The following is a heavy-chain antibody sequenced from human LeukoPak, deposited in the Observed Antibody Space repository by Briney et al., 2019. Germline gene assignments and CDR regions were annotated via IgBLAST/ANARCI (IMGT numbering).Heavy chain of an antibody. V-gene: IGHV3-7*03. CDR2: IKQDGSEK. J-gene: IGHJ4*02. CDR3: AKASYPDYYEPVFDS. D-gene: IGHD3-22*01. CDR1: GFTFSSYW. Sequence: PGGSLRLSCAASGFTFSSYWMSWVRQAPGKGLEWVANIKQDGSEKYYVDSVKGRFAISRDNAKNSLYLQMNNLRTEDTASYYCAKASYPDYYEPVFDSWGQGTLVTVSS.